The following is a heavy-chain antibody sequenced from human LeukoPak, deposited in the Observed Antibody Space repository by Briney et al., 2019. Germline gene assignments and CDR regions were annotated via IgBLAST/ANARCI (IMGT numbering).Heavy chain of an antibody. CDR1: GGSFSGYY. CDR3: ARGSQSLGYCSGGSCRAKIFDY. Sequence: SETLSLTCAVYGGSFSGYYWSWIRQPPGKGLEWIGEINHSGSTNYNPSLKSRVTISVDTSKNQFSLKLSSVTAADTAVYYCARGSQSLGYCSGGSCRAKIFDYWGQGTLVTVSP. J-gene: IGHJ4*02. CDR2: INHSGST. V-gene: IGHV4-34*01. D-gene: IGHD2-15*01.